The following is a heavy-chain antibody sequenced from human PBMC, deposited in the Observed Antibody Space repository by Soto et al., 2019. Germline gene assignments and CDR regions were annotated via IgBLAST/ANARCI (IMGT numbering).Heavy chain of an antibody. CDR2: INSDVSIT. D-gene: IGHD3-16*01. Sequence: EVQLVESGGGLVQPGGSLRLSCAASGFTFSSYWMHCVGQVPEKWLVWVSRINSDVSITNYADAVKGRFTIYRDNVKNTLYLQMNSLRAEDTAVYYCVRYPRSVGGSYSPDYWGQGTLVTVSS. V-gene: IGHV3-74*01. J-gene: IGHJ4*02. CDR3: VRYPRSVGGSYSPDY. CDR1: GFTFSSYW.